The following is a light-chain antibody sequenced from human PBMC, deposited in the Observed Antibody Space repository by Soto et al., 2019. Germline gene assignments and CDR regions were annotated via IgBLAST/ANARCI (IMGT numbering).Light chain of an antibody. CDR2: DVS. Sequence: QSALTQPASVSGSPGQSITISCTGTSSDVGGYNYVSWYQQHPGKAPKLMIHDVSNRPSGVSNRFSGSKSGNTASLTISGLQAEDEADYYCSSYTSSSTLWVVFGGGTKLTVL. J-gene: IGLJ2*01. CDR3: SSYTSSSTLWVV. V-gene: IGLV2-14*01. CDR1: SSDVGGYNY.